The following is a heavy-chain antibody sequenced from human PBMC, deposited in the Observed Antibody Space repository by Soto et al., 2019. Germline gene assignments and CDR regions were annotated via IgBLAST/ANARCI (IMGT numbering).Heavy chain of an antibody. CDR2: ISSSSSYI. CDR1: GFTFSRYS. J-gene: IGHJ5*02. Sequence: EVQLVESGGGLVKPGGSLRLYCAASGFTFSRYSMNWVRQAPGKGLEWVSSISSSSSYIYYADSVKGRFTISRDNAKNSLYLQMNILRAEDTAVYYCARDNWITMVRGVIRTGIPFDPWGQGTLVTVSS. D-gene: IGHD3-10*01. CDR3: ARDNWITMVRGVIRTGIPFDP. V-gene: IGHV3-21*01.